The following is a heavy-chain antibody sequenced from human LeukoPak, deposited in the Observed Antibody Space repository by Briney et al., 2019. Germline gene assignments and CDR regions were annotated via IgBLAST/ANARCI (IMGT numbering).Heavy chain of an antibody. V-gene: IGHV4-38-2*02. CDR3: VRPDDNSFDF. Sequence: SETLSLTCTVPGYSISSGYYWGWIRQPPGKGLEWIGSVYYGGSTYYNPSLKSRVTTSVDTSKNQFSLKLSSVTAADTAVYYCVRPDDNSFDFWGQGTMVTVSS. CDR2: VYYGGST. CDR1: GYSISSGYY. J-gene: IGHJ3*01. D-gene: IGHD3-9*01.